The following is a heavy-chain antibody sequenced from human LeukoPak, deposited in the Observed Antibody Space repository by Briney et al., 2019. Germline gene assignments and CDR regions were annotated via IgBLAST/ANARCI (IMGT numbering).Heavy chain of an antibody. Sequence: GRSLRLSCAASGFTFSSYGMHWVRQAPGKGLEWVAVISYDGSNKYYADSVKGRFTISRDNSKNTLYLQMNSLRAEDTAVYYCAADRDHVDTAMVYYYGMDVWGQGTTVTVSS. D-gene: IGHD5-18*01. J-gene: IGHJ6*02. V-gene: IGHV3-30*03. CDR3: AADRDHVDTAMVYYYGMDV. CDR2: ISYDGSNK. CDR1: GFTFSSYG.